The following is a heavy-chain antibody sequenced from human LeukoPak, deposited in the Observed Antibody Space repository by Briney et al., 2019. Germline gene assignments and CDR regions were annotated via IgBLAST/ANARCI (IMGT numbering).Heavy chain of an antibody. V-gene: IGHV1-24*01. CDR2: FDPEDGET. D-gene: IGHD6-13*01. CDR3: ATAGIAAAGTLDY. Sequence: ASVKVSCKVSGYTLTELSMHWVRQAPGKGLEWMGGFDPEDGETIYAQKFQGRVTMTEDTSTDTAYMELSSLRSADTAVYYCATAGIAAAGTLDYWGQGTLVTVSS. J-gene: IGHJ4*02. CDR1: GYTLTELS.